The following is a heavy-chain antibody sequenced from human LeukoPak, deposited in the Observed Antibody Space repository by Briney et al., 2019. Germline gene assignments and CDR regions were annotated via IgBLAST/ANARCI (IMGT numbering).Heavy chain of an antibody. CDR3: ARVHRITMVRGVTGGLDY. CDR2: ISSSSSYI. Sequence: GGSLRLSCAASGFTFSSYSMTWVRQAPGKGLEWVSSISSSSSYIYYADSVKGRFTISRDNAKNSLYLQMNSLRAEDTAVYYCARVHRITMVRGVTGGLDYWGQGTLVTVSS. V-gene: IGHV3-21*01. CDR1: GFTFSSYS. D-gene: IGHD3-10*01. J-gene: IGHJ4*02.